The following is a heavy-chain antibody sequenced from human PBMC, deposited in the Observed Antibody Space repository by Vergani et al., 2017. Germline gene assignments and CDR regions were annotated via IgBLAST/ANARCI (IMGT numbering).Heavy chain of an antibody. CDR3: ARGVYGGKGGMYLDY. V-gene: IGHV3-48*02. Sequence: EVQLLESGGGLVQPGGSLRLSCAASGFTFSSYAMSWVRQAPGKGLEWVSYISSSSSTIYYADSVKGRFTISRDNAKNSLYLQMNSLRDEDTAVYYCARGVYGGKGGMYLDYWGQGTLVTVSS. D-gene: IGHD4-23*01. J-gene: IGHJ4*02. CDR2: ISSSSSTI. CDR1: GFTFSSYA.